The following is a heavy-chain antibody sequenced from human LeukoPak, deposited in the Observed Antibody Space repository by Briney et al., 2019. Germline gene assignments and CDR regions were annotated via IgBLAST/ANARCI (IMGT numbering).Heavy chain of an antibody. D-gene: IGHD1-26*01. Sequence: GGSLRLSCAASGFTFSNFGMHWVRQAPGKGLEWVALIRYDGSNKYYADSVKGRFTISRDNSKNTLYLQMNSLRPEDTAVYSCAETTIVGATVDVFDIWGQGTMVTVSS. V-gene: IGHV3-30*02. J-gene: IGHJ3*02. CDR1: GFTFSNFG. CDR2: IRYDGSNK. CDR3: AETTIVGATVDVFDI.